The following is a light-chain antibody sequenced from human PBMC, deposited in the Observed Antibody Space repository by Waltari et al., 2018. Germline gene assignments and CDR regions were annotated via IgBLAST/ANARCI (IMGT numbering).Light chain of an antibody. CDR3: QQYNNWPPLFT. Sequence: EIVMTQSPATLSVSPGERATLSCRASQSVSNNLAWYQQKPGQAPRLLIYEASNRATGIPARFSGSGSGTEFTLTISSLQSEDFAVYYCQQYNNWPPLFTFGPGTKVDIK. CDR1: QSVSNN. V-gene: IGKV3-15*01. CDR2: EAS. J-gene: IGKJ3*01.